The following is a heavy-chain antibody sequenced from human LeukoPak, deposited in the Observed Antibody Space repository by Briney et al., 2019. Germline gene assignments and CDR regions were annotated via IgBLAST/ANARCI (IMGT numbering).Heavy chain of an antibody. Sequence: GGSLRLSCAASGFTFSNAWMNWVRQAPGKGLEWFGRIKSKTDGGTTDYAAPVKGRFTSPRDDSKTTLYLQMNSLKTEDTALYYCITDPSWTPFDYWGQGTLVTVSS. J-gene: IGHJ4*02. CDR1: GFTFSNAW. D-gene: IGHD3/OR15-3a*01. V-gene: IGHV3-15*01. CDR3: ITDPSWTPFDY. CDR2: IKSKTDGGTT.